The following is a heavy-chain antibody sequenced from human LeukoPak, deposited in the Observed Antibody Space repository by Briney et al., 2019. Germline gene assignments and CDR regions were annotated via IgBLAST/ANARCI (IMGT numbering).Heavy chain of an antibody. J-gene: IGHJ4*02. Sequence: SETLSLTCAVYGESFSGYYWSWIRQPPGKGLEWIGAINHSGSTNYNPSLKSRVTISVDTSKNQFSLKLSSVTAADTAVYYCARQISSYYFDYWGQGTLVTVSS. CDR3: ARQISSYYFDY. CDR2: INHSGST. CDR1: GESFSGYY. V-gene: IGHV4-34*01.